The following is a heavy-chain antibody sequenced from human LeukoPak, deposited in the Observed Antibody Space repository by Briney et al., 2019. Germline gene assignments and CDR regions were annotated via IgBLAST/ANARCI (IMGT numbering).Heavy chain of an antibody. CDR1: GYTFTGYY. CDR3: ARSSRSRVNNWFDP. Sequence: ASVKVSCKASGYTFTGYYMHWVRQAPGQGLDWMGWINPNSGGTNYAQTFQGRVTMTRDTSISTAYMELSRLRSDDTAVYYCARSSRSRVNNWFDPWGQGTLVTVSS. V-gene: IGHV1-2*02. D-gene: IGHD2-15*01. CDR2: INPNSGGT. J-gene: IGHJ5*02.